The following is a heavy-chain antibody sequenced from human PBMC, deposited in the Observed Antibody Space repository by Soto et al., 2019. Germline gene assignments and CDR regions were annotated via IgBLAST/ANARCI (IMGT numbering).Heavy chain of an antibody. D-gene: IGHD3-10*01. J-gene: IGHJ4*02. CDR1: GDSVKSGTFH. Sequence: QVQLQESGPALLKPSETLSLTCTVSGDSVKSGTFHWSWIRQPPGRGLEWIGQMHISGNTNRNPSLDSRITISVDTSKNQSSLKLTSVTIADTAVYYCAVYIAEVGGDGYWGQGTLVTVSS. V-gene: IGHV4-61*01. CDR2: MHISGNT. CDR3: AVYIAEVGGDGY.